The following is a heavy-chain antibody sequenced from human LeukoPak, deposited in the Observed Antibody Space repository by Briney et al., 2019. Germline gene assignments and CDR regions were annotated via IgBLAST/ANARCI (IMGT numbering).Heavy chain of an antibody. V-gene: IGHV4-59*01. D-gene: IGHD3-10*01. J-gene: IGHJ1*01. CDR1: GSSITSYY. CDR3: AGAALTNQYTSGAFHH. Sequence: PSETLSLTCAVSGSSITSYYWSWIRQPPGKGPEWIGDISNSGTNNYNPSLKSRVTISVDKSKKQVSLRLKSLTAADTAVYFFAGAALTNQYTSGAFHHWGQGTLVTVSS. CDR2: ISNSGTN.